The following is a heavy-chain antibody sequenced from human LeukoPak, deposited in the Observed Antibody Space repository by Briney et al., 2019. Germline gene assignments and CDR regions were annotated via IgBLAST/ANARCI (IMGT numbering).Heavy chain of an antibody. D-gene: IGHD3-10*01. CDR1: GGSISSYY. J-gene: IGHJ4*02. CDR2: IYYSGST. V-gene: IGHV4-59*12. Sequence: SETLSLTCTVSGGSISSYYWSWIRQPPGKGLEWIGYIYYSGSTNYNPSLKSRVTISVDTSKNQFSLKLSSVTAADTAVYYCARGIVGSGSYYNVFDHWGQGTLVTVSS. CDR3: ARGIVGSGSYYNVFDH.